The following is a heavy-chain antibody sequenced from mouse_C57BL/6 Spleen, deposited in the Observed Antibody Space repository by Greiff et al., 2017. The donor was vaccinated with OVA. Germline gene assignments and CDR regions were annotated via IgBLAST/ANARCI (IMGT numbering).Heavy chain of an antibody. D-gene: IGHD2-4*01. CDR2: IFPGSGST. CDR1: GYTFTDYY. CDR3: ARYYDYDGSNWYFDV. V-gene: IGHV1-75*01. J-gene: IGHJ1*03. Sequence: QVQLQQSGPELVKPGASVKISCKASGYTFTDYYINWVKQRPGQGLEWIGWIFPGSGSTYYNEKFKGKATLTVDKSSSTAYMLLSSLTSEDSAVYFCARYYDYDGSNWYFDVWGTGTTVTVSS.